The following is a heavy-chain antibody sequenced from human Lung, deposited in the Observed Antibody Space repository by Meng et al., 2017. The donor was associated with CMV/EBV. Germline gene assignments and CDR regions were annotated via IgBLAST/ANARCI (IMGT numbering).Heavy chain of an antibody. D-gene: IGHD2-2*02. CDR3: VRGAMCSSTSCYKYYYYGIDV. J-gene: IGHJ6*02. CDR2: ISSDGSSTR. CDR1: GFTFSTYW. Sequence: GESLKISCAASGFTFSTYWMHWVRQVPGKGLVWVSRISSDGSSTRSYADSVKGRFTISRDNAKNTLYLQMNSLRAEDTAVYYCVRGAMCSSTSCYKYYYYGIDVXGRGXTVTVSS. V-gene: IGHV3-74*01.